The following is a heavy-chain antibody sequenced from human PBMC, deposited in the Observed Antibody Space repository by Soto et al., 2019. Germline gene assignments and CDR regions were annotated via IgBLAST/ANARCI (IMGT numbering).Heavy chain of an antibody. CDR1: CESISNYY. V-gene: IGHV4-59*08. D-gene: IGHD3-10*01. J-gene: IGHJ4*02. Sequence: TLSLTRTVSCESISNYYWSWIRQPPGRGLEWIGHIFYSGSTNYNPALKSRATISVDTSKNQFSLKLSSVTAADTAVYYCATLWGQDWGQGTLVTVSS. CDR2: IFYSGST. CDR3: ATLWGQD.